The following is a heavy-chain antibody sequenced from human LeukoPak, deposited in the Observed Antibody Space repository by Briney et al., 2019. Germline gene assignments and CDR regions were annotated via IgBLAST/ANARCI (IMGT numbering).Heavy chain of an antibody. V-gene: IGHV3-21*06. CDR1: GFTFSSYF. CDR2: MSSSSSHI. CDR3: ARHATGRSRSYVDY. Sequence: PGGSLRLSCAASGFTFSSYFMNWVRQAPGKGLEWVSSMSSSSSHIYYADSVKGRFTMSRDNAKNSLYLQMNSLRADGTAGYDFARHATGRSRSYVDYWGQGTPVTLSS. D-gene: IGHD3-10*01. J-gene: IGHJ4*02.